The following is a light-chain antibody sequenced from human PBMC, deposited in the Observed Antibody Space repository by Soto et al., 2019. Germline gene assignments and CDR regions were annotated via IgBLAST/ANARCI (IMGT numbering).Light chain of an antibody. CDR2: HVD. CDR1: SRDVGAYDY. J-gene: IGLJ1*01. Sequence: QSVLTQPASVSGSPGQSITISCTGTSRDVGAYDYVSWYLQYPDKAPPLLIYHVDHRPSGVSSRFSGSKSGNTASLTISGLQAEDEGDYYCCSYADGSIYFFGTGTKLTVL. CDR3: CSYADGSIYF. V-gene: IGLV2-14*03.